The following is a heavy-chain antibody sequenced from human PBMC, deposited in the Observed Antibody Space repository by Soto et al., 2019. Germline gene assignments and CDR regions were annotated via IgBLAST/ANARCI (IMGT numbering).Heavy chain of an antibody. CDR2: IWHDGSEK. J-gene: IGHJ6*03. CDR3: ARPAGHYYYYMDV. Sequence: QEQLVESGGGVVQSGGSLRLSFAAPGFIFSTYGMHWFGQAPGRGLEGGALIWHDGSEKYYADSVKGRFTITRDNSKNTLYLQMNSLRAEDTAVYFCARPAGHYYYYMDVWGIGTTVTVSS. CDR1: GFIFSTYG. D-gene: IGHD6-13*01. V-gene: IGHV3-33*01.